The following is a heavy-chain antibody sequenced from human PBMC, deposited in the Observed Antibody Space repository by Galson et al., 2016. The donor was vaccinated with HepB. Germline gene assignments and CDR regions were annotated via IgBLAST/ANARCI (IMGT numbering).Heavy chain of an antibody. CDR2: ISSSSNYK. Sequence: SGFTLSGYSMNWVRQAPGKGLEWVSSISSSSNYKYQADSLKGRFTISRDNAKNSLYLQMNSLRAEDTAVYYCARLDDYTSSYDQWGRGTLVTVSS. CDR3: ARLDDYTSSYDQ. CDR1: GFTLSGYS. V-gene: IGHV3-21*01. J-gene: IGHJ4*02. D-gene: IGHD5-24*01.